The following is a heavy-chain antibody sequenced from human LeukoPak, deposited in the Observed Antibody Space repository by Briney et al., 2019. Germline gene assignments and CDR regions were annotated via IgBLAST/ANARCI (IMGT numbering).Heavy chain of an antibody. J-gene: IGHJ4*02. CDR3: ARRAELELNFDY. CDR1: GFTFSSYG. CDR2: ISGSGGST. Sequence: GGSLRLSCAASGFTFSSYGMSWVRQAPGKGLEWVSAISGSGGSTYYADSVKGRFTISRDNSKNTLYLQMNSLRAEDTAVYYCARRAELELNFDYWGQGTLVTVSS. V-gene: IGHV3-23*01. D-gene: IGHD1-7*01.